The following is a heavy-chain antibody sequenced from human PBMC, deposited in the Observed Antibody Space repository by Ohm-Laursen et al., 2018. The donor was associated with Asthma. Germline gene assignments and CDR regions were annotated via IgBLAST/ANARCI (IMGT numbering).Heavy chain of an antibody. Sequence: ASVKVSCKASGYSFSNYAMNWVRQAPGRGLEWMGWINTYTGKPTYAQGLTGRIVFSLDASVSTAYLQISSLKAEDTAVYYCARAYYYGSGSPQPFDYWGQGTLVTVSS. CDR3: ARAYYYGSGSPQPFDY. CDR2: INTYTGKP. D-gene: IGHD3-10*01. J-gene: IGHJ4*02. V-gene: IGHV7-4-1*02. CDR1: GYSFSNYA.